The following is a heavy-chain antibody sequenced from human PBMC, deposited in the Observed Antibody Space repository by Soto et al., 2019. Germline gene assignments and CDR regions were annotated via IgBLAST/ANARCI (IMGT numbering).Heavy chain of an antibody. Sequence: QVQLVQSGDEVKKPGASVKVSCKASGYIFVNYGIAWVRQAPGQGLEWMGWISPYNGNTHSASKVQGRLTMTTATSXSTADRDRGSLTSDATAVYYCVMVDNYVTPTPQDVWGQGTTVTVSS. V-gene: IGHV1-18*01. J-gene: IGHJ6*02. CDR1: GYIFVNYG. CDR2: ISPYNGNT. D-gene: IGHD3-16*01. CDR3: VMVDNYVTPTPQDV.